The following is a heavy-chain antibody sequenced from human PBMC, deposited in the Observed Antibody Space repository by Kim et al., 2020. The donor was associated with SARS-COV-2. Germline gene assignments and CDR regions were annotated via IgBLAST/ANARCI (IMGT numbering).Heavy chain of an antibody. Sequence: GGSLRLSCAASGFTFDDYAMHWVRQAPGKGLEWVSGISWNSGSIGYADSVKGRFTISRDNAKNSLYLQMNSLRAEDTALYYCAKDLGDPYSSGYYRGYFDYWGQGTLVTVSS. CDR1: GFTFDDYA. CDR3: AKDLGDPYSSGYYRGYFDY. V-gene: IGHV3-9*01. D-gene: IGHD3-22*01. CDR2: ISWNSGSI. J-gene: IGHJ4*02.